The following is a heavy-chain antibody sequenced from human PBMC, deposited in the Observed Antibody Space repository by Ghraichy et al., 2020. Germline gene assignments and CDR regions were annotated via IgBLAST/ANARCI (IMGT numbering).Heavy chain of an antibody. Sequence: GGSLRLSCAASGFTFSSYSMNWVRQAPGKGLEWVSSISSSSSYIYYADSVKGRFTISRDNAKNSLYLQMNSLRAEDTAVYYCARDDSYYGSGSYYTNWGQGTLVTVSS. CDR1: GFTFSSYS. V-gene: IGHV3-21*01. CDR2: ISSSSSYI. J-gene: IGHJ4*02. D-gene: IGHD3-10*01. CDR3: ARDDSYYGSGSYYTN.